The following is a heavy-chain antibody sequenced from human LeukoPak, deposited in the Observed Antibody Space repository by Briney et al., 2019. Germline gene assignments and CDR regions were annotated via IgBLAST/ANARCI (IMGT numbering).Heavy chain of an antibody. CDR3: ARQTETGEDSDY. Sequence: SETLSLTCTVSGGSISRSSYYWRWIRQPPGKGLERLGSIYYSGSTYYNPSLKSRVTISVDTSKNQFSLKQSSVTAADTAVYYCARQTETGEDSDYWGQGTLVPVSS. V-gene: IGHV4-39*01. CDR1: GGSISRSSYY. CDR2: IYYSGST. D-gene: IGHD7-27*01. J-gene: IGHJ4*02.